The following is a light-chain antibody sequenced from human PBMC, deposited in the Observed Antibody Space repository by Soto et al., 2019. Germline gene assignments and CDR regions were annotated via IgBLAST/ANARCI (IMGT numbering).Light chain of an antibody. CDR1: QSISNH. CDR2: AAS. CDR3: QESYSTPLWT. Sequence: DIQMTQSPSSLSASVEDRVIITCRASQSISNHLNWYQQKPGKAPKLLIFAASSLQSGVPSRFSGSGSGTDFTLTISSLQPEDFATYYCQESYSTPLWTFGQGTKVDIK. J-gene: IGKJ1*01. V-gene: IGKV1-39*01.